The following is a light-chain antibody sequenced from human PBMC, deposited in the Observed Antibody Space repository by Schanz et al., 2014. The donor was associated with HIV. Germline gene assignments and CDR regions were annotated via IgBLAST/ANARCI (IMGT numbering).Light chain of an antibody. Sequence: QSVLTQPPSASGTPGQRVTISCSGSSSNIGSNYVYWYQQLPGTAPKLLIYDNNKRPSGIPDRFTGSKTGTTATLGITGLQAGDEAEYFCGTWDTSLSAWVFGGGTKVTVL. CDR2: DNN. CDR1: SSNIGSNY. J-gene: IGLJ3*02. V-gene: IGLV1-51*01. CDR3: GTWDTSLSAWV.